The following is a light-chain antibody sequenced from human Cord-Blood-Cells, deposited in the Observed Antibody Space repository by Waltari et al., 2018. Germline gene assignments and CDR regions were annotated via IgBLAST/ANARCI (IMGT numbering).Light chain of an antibody. CDR1: SGSIASNY. Sequence: NFMLTQPHSVSESPGKTVTISCTGSSGSIASNYVQWYQQRPGSAPTTVIYEDNQRPPGVPDRFSGSIDSSSNPASLTISGLKTEDEADYYCQSYDSSNVVFGGGTKLTVL. CDR2: EDN. V-gene: IGLV6-57*02. CDR3: QSYDSSNVV. J-gene: IGLJ2*01.